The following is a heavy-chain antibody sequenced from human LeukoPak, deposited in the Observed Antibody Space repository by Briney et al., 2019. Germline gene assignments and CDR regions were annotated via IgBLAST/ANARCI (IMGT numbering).Heavy chain of an antibody. CDR3: ARRAYSSSWYYYYYGMDV. V-gene: IGHV1-18*01. Sequence: ASVKVSCKASGYTFTSYGISWVRQAPGQGLEWMGWISAYNGNTNYAQKPQGRVTMTTDTSTSTAYMELRSLRSDDTAVYYCARRAYSSSWYYYYYGMDVWGQGTTVTVSS. D-gene: IGHD6-13*01. CDR2: ISAYNGNT. CDR1: GYTFTSYG. J-gene: IGHJ6*02.